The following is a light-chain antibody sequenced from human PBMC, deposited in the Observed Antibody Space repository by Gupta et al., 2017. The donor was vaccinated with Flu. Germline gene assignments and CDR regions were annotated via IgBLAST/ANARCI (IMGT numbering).Light chain of an antibody. J-gene: IGKJ2*01. CDR3: PQGHLSPPT. CDR2: AAS. CDR1: QSISTF. V-gene: IGKV1-39*01. Sequence: QMTESASSLSASVRDRVTITCRASQSISTFLNWYQQKPGKAPKFLIYAASSLVSGVPSRFSGSGSGTDFSLTISSLQPEDFATYYCPQGHLSPPTFGHGTKLEIK.